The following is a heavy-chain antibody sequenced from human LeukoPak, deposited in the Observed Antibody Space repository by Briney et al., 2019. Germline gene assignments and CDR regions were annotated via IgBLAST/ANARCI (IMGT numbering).Heavy chain of an antibody. J-gene: IGHJ4*02. V-gene: IGHV3-23*01. D-gene: IGHD2-15*01. CDR1: GFTFSSYA. CDR3: AKPAYCSGGSCYSIGYFDY. CDR2: ISGSGGST. Sequence: GGSLRLSCAASGFTFSSYAMSWVRQAPGKGLEWVSGISGSGGSTYYADSVKGRFTISRDNSKNTLYLQMNSLRAEDTAVYYCAKPAYCSGGSCYSIGYFDYWGQGTQVTVSS.